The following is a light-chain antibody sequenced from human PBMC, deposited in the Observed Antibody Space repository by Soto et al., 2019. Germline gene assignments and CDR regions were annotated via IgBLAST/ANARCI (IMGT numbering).Light chain of an antibody. Sequence: QSALTQPASVSGSPGQSITISCTGTSSDVGGYNYVSWYQQHPGKAPKLMIYDVSNRPSGVSNRFSGSKSGNTASLTISGPQVEAEADYYCSSYTTSSTLLVFGTGTKLTVL. CDR3: SSYTTSSTLLV. CDR1: SSDVGGYNY. V-gene: IGLV2-14*01. J-gene: IGLJ1*01. CDR2: DVS.